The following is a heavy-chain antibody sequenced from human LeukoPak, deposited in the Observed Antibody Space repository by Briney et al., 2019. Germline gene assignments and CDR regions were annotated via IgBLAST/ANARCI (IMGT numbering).Heavy chain of an antibody. J-gene: IGHJ6*02. CDR3: ARGRPPATYGSGSYPYYYYGMDV. D-gene: IGHD3-10*01. CDR1: VHSLRSYY. CDR2: IYYSGST. V-gene: IGHV4-59*08. Sequence: SVTQALICTVSVHSLRSYYWSWIPQPPGKGLEWRGDIYYSGSTNYNPSLKSRVTISVDTSKNQFSLKLSSVTAADTAVYYCARGRPPATYGSGSYPYYYYGMDVWGQGTTVTVSS.